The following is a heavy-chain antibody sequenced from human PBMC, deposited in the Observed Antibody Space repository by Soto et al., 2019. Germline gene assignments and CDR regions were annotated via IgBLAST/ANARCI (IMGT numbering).Heavy chain of an antibody. CDR1: GFTFSNAW. CDR2: VKKQADGGTT. V-gene: IGHV3-15*01. CDR3: RTQWLD. J-gene: IGHJ4*02. Sequence: EVQLVESGGGLVKPGGSLSLSCAASGFTFSNAWMSWVRQAPGKGLEWVGLVKKQADGGTTEYAAPLKGRFTISRDDSKNTLYLQMSSLQTEDTAVYYCRTQWLDWGQGTLVTVSS. D-gene: IGHD6-19*01.